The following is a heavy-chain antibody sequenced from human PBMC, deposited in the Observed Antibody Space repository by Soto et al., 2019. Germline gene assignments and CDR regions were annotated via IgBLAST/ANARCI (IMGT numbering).Heavy chain of an antibody. Sequence: GGSLRLSCAASGFTFSSYCMSWVRQAPGKGLEWVANIKQDGSEKYYVDSVKGRFTISRDNAKNSLYLQMNSLRAEDTAVYYCARVGLRITIFGVVYPSGYFDYWGQGTLVTVSS. CDR1: GFTFSSYC. J-gene: IGHJ4*02. CDR3: ARVGLRITIFGVVYPSGYFDY. V-gene: IGHV3-7*01. D-gene: IGHD3-3*01. CDR2: IKQDGSEK.